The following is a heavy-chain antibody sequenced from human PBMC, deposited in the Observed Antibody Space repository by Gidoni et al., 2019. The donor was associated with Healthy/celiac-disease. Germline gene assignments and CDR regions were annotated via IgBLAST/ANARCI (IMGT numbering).Heavy chain of an antibody. CDR2: IIPIFGTA. Sequence: QVQLVQSGAEVKKPWSSVKVSCKASGGTFSSYAISWVRQAPGQGLEWMGGIIPIFGTAKDAQKFQGRVTITADESTSTADMELSSLRSEDTAVYYCASTPDSGSYSRMAAFDIWGQGTMVTVSS. D-gene: IGHD1-26*01. CDR3: ASTPDSGSYSRMAAFDI. CDR1: GGTFSSYA. J-gene: IGHJ3*02. V-gene: IGHV1-69*01.